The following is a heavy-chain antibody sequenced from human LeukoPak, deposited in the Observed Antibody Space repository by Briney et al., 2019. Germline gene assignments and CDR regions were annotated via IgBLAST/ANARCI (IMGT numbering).Heavy chain of an antibody. CDR2: INPNSGGT. J-gene: IGHJ4*02. CDR1: GYTFTGYY. V-gene: IGHV1-2*02. Sequence: ASVKVSCKASGYTFTGYYMHWVRQAPGQGLEWMGWINPNSGGTNYAQKFQGRVTMTRDMSISTAYMELSRLRSDDTAVYYCARDKNYDSSGYGFDYWGQGTLVTVSS. CDR3: ARDKNYDSSGYGFDY. D-gene: IGHD3-22*01.